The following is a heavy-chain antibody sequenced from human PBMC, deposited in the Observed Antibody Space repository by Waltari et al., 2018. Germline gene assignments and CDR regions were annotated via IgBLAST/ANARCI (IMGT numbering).Heavy chain of an antibody. J-gene: IGHJ3*02. CDR1: GFRIRDFS. D-gene: IGHD1-1*01. CDR2: IGPGRRPI. Sequence: LMESGGALTQPGGSLRLTCAASGFRIRDFSIHWVRQAPGRGPQWIAFIGPGRRPIYYDDSVRGRFTISRDGGKNAVYLHMTNRRDDDTAIYYWPRGHFDNSFDMWGQGTMVTVSS. V-gene: IGHV3-48*02. CDR3: PRGHFDNSFDM.